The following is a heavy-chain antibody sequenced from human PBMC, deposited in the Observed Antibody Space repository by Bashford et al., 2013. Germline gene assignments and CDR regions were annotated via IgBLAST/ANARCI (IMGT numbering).Heavy chain of an antibody. Sequence: YLHWVRQAPGQGLEWMGWINPNPNSGATKYAEMFQGRVTMTRDTSISTAYMELSSLRSDDTAVYFCARDGPVVGVWNAFDVWGQGTVVTVSS. CDR1: Y. CDR3: ARDGPVVGVWNAFDV. J-gene: IGHJ3*01. CDR2: INPNPNSGAT. V-gene: IGHV1-2*02. D-gene: IGHD1-26*01.